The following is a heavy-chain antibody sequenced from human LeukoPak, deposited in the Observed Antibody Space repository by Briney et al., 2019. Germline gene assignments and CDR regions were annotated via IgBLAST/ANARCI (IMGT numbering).Heavy chain of an antibody. CDR1: GYTFTGYY. V-gene: IGHV1-2*02. J-gene: IGHJ5*02. CDR3: ARVGLGYCGSTSCYRWFDP. Sequence: ASVKVSCKASGYTFTGYYMHWVRQAPGQGLEWMGWINPNSGGTNYAQKFQGRVTMTRDTSISTAYMELSRLRSDDTAVYYCARVGLGYCGSTSCYRWFDPWGQGTLVTVSS. D-gene: IGHD2-2*02. CDR2: INPNSGGT.